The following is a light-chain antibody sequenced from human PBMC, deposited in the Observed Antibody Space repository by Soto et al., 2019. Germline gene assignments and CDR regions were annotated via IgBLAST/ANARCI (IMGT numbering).Light chain of an antibody. CDR2: VKSDGSH. Sequence: QLVLTQSPSASASLGASVKLTCTLSSGHGNYVIAWHQQQPEKGPRYLMKVKSDGSHSKGDGIPDRFSGSSSGAERYLAISSLQSEDEADSSCQTWDTGIVVFGGGTKLTVL. CDR3: QTWDTGIVV. V-gene: IGLV4-69*01. J-gene: IGLJ2*01. CDR1: SGHGNYV.